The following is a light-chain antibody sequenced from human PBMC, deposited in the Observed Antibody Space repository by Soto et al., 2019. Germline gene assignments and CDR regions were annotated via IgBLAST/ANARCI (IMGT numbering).Light chain of an antibody. Sequence: QSALTQPPSVSGSPGQSVTISCTGTSSDVGSYNRVSWYQQPPGTAPKLMIYEVSNRPSGVPDRFSGSKSGNTASLTISGLQAEDEADYYCSLYTSRVVFGGGTKLTVL. CDR1: SSDVGSYNR. V-gene: IGLV2-18*01. CDR3: SLYTSRVV. J-gene: IGLJ2*01. CDR2: EVS.